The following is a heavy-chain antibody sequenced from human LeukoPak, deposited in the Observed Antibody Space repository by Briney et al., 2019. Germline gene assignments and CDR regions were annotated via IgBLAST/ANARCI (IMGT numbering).Heavy chain of an antibody. CDR1: GYTFTGYY. J-gene: IGHJ6*03. CDR3: AREGGSYRYYYYMDV. CDR2: ISAYNGNT. D-gene: IGHD1-26*01. V-gene: IGHV1-18*04. Sequence: GASVKVSCKASGYTFTGYYLHWVRQAPGQGLEWMGWISAYNGNTNYAQKLQGRVTMTTDTSTSTAYMELRSLRSDDTAVYYCAREGGSYRYYYYMDVWGKGTTVTISS.